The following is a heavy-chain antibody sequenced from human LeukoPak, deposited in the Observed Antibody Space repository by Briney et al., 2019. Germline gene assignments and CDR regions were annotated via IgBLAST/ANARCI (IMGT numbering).Heavy chain of an antibody. CDR2: IYYSGST. CDR3: ARAYDYVWGSYYFDY. J-gene: IGHJ4*02. Sequence: SQTLSLTCTVSGGSTSSGDYYWSWIRQPPGKGLEWIGYIYYSGSTYYNPSLKSRVTISVDTSKNQFSLKLSSVTAADTAVYYCARAYDYVWGSYYFDYWGQGTLVTVSS. D-gene: IGHD3-16*01. CDR1: GGSTSSGDYY. V-gene: IGHV4-30-4*08.